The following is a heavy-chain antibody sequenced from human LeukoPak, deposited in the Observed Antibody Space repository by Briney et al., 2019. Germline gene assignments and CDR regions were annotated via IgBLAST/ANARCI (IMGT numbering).Heavy chain of an antibody. CDR1: GYTFTDYY. V-gene: IGHV1-2*02. J-gene: IGHJ4*01. Sequence: ASVKVSCKASGYTFTDYYMHWVRQAPGQGLEWMGWINPKNGGSHSAQKFQGRVTMTRDTSISTAYMELTRLRSDDTAIYYCARAVAFGPGSCPGDRGQGTLGTVSS. D-gene: IGHD3-10*01. CDR3: ARAVAFGPGSCPGD. CDR2: INPKNGGS.